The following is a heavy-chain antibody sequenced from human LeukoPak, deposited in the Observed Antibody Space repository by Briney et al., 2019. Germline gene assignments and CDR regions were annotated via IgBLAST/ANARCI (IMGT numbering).Heavy chain of an antibody. CDR2: ISGSGGST. Sequence: GGSLRLSCAASGFTFSSYGMSWVRQAPGKGLEWVSAISGSGGSTYYADSVKGRFTVSRDNSKNTLYVQMDSLRAEDTAVYYCAKRGYTYGGHFDYWGQGALVTVSS. D-gene: IGHD5-18*01. CDR3: AKRGYTYGGHFDY. V-gene: IGHV3-23*01. J-gene: IGHJ4*02. CDR1: GFTFSSYG.